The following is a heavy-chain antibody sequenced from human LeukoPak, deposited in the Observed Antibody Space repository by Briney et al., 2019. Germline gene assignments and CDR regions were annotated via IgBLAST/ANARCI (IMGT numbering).Heavy chain of an antibody. CDR3: ARYNPVSGSTPYGGKADP. CDR2: IYPGDSDT. J-gene: IGHJ5*02. CDR1: GYSFTSYW. V-gene: IGHV5-51*01. Sequence: GESLKISCKGSGYSFTSYWIGWVRQMPGKGLEWMGIIYPGDSDTRYSPSFQGQVTISADKSISTAYLQWSSLKASDTAMYYCARYNPVSGSTPYGGKADPWGQGTLVTVSS. D-gene: IGHD4-23*01.